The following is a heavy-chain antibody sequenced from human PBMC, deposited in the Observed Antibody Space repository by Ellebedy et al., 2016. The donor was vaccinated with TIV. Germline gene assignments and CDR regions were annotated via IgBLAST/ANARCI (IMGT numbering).Heavy chain of an antibody. J-gene: IGHJ5*02. V-gene: IGHV4-30-2*01. CDR1: GGSMRSGPYR. Sequence: SETLSLXCAVSGGSMRSGPYRWSWIRQPPGKGLEWVGYINQSGRTYYNSSLKSRVTISVDRSRNKFSLDLRSVTAAETAVYYWARGRHSYGYEWLDTWGQGTLASVSS. D-gene: IGHD5-18*01. CDR3: ARGRHSYGYEWLDT. CDR2: INQSGRT.